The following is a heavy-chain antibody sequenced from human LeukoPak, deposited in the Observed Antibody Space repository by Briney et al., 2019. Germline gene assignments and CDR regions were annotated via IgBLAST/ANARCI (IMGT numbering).Heavy chain of an antibody. CDR3: ARENDYGDYVDDY. CDR1: GGSISSYY. Sequence: PSETLSLTCTVSGGSISSYYWSWIRQPPGKGLEWIGYIYYSGSTNYNPSLKSRVTISVDTSKNQFSLKLSSVTAADTAVYYCARENDYGDYVDDYGGQGTRVTVPS. D-gene: IGHD4-17*01. V-gene: IGHV4-59*01. J-gene: IGHJ4*02. CDR2: IYYSGST.